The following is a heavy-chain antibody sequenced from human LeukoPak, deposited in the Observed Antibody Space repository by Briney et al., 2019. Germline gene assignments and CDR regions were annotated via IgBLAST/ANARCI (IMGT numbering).Heavy chain of an antibody. CDR3: ATGYSHYYYYGMDV. CDR1: GGTFSSYA. D-gene: IGHD2-15*01. Sequence: SVKVSCKASGGTFSSYAISWVRQAPGQGLEWMGGIIPIFGTANYAQKFQGRVTITADESTSTAYMELSSLRSEDTAVYYCATGYSHYYYYGMDVWGQGTTVTVSS. V-gene: IGHV1-69*13. CDR2: IIPIFGTA. J-gene: IGHJ6*02.